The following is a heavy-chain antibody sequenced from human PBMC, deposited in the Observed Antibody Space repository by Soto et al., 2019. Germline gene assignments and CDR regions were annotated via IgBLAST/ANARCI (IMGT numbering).Heavy chain of an antibody. CDR1: GGSISRGGYS. CDR2: IYHSGST. V-gene: IGHV4-30-2*01. CDR3: ARDYLVRGVFDY. J-gene: IGHJ4*02. Sequence: SETLSLTCAVSGGSISRGGYSWSWVRQPPGKGLEWIGYIYHSGSTYYNPSLKSRVTISVDRSKNQFSLKLSSVTAADTAVYYCARDYLVRGVFDYWGQGTLVTVSS. D-gene: IGHD3-10*01.